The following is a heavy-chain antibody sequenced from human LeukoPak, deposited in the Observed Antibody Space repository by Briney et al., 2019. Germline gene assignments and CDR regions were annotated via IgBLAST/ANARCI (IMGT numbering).Heavy chain of an antibody. CDR1: GFIFNNAW. Sequence: GSLRLSCAASGFIFNNAWMSWVRQAPGKGLEWIGYIYYSGSTNYNPSLKSRVTISVDTSKNQFSLKLSSVTAADTAVYYCARDSTWGFDPWGQGTLVTVSS. J-gene: IGHJ5*02. CDR2: IYYSGST. V-gene: IGHV4-59*01. D-gene: IGHD1-26*01. CDR3: ARDSTWGFDP.